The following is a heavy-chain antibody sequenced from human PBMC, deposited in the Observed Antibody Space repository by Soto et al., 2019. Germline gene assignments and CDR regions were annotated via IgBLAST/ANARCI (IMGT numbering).Heavy chain of an antibody. CDR1: GFTFSSYA. CDR3: AKTLRYSSGSTPFDY. D-gene: IGHD6-19*01. V-gene: IGHV3-23*01. J-gene: IGHJ4*02. Sequence: GSLRLSCAASGFTFSSYAMSWVRQAPGKGLEWVSAISGSGGSTYYADSVKGRFTISRDNSKNTLYLQMNSLRAEGTAVYYCAKTLRYSSGSTPFDYWGQGTLVTVSS. CDR2: ISGSGGST.